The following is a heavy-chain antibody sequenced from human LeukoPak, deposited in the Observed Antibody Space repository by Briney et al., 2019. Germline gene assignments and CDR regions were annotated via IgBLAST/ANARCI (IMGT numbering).Heavy chain of an antibody. CDR2: ISGSGDRT. D-gene: IGHD2-21*02. J-gene: IGHJ3*01. Sequence: GGSLRLSCAASGFGFNKYAMSWVRRAPGKELVWLSAISGSGDRTYYADSVKGRFTISRDNSKNTLSLQMNNLRAEDSAVYFCAKSNGGDWLFDAFNLWGQGTMVTVSS. CDR1: GFGFNKYA. CDR3: AKSNGGDWLFDAFNL. V-gene: IGHV3-23*01.